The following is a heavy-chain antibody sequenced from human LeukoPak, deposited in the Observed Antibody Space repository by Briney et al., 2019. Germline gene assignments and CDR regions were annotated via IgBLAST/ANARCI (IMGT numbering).Heavy chain of an antibody. CDR1: GFTFDDYG. Sequence: PGGSLRLSCAASGFTFDDYGMSWVRQAPGKGLEWVAFIRYYGSNKYYADSVKGRFTISRDNSKNTLYLQMNSLRAEDTAVYYCAKDESYVSYGGNSVGVGYMDVWGKGTTVTVSS. D-gene: IGHD4-23*01. V-gene: IGHV3-30*02. CDR3: AKDESYVSYGGNSVGVGYMDV. J-gene: IGHJ6*03. CDR2: IRYYGSNK.